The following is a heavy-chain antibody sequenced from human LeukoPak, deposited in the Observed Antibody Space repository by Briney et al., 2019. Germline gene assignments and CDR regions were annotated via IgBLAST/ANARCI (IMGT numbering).Heavy chain of an antibody. Sequence: GGSLRLSCAASGFIFSSYAMHWVRQAPGKGLEWVAIISYDGSNKYYADSVKGRFTISRDNSKNTLYLQMNSLRAEDTALYYCARYCSSTGCPPYWGQGTLVTVSS. CDR2: ISYDGSNK. CDR3: ARYCSSTGCPPY. J-gene: IGHJ4*02. CDR1: GFIFSSYA. V-gene: IGHV3-30*01. D-gene: IGHD2-2*01.